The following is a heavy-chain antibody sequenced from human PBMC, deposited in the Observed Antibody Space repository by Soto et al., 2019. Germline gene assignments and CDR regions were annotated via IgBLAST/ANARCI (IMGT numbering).Heavy chain of an antibody. V-gene: IGHV5-51*01. Sequence: PGESLKISCKTSGYSFTSYWIGWVRQMPGKGLEWMGIIYPANSDIRYSPSFQGQVTISADRSTSSTYLQWSSLKASVTAMYYCARQYVSAATILLLYYHYWGLGTLVTVSS. D-gene: IGHD5-12*01. CDR2: IYPANSDI. CDR3: ARQYVSAATILLLYYHY. J-gene: IGHJ4*02. CDR1: GYSFTSYW.